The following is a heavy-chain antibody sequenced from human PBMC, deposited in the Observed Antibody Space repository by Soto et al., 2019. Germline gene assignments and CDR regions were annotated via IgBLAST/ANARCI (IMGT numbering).Heavy chain of an antibody. Sequence: EVQLLESGGGLVQPGGSLRLSCAASGFTFSSYAMSWVRQAPGKGLEWVSAISGSGGSTYYADSVKGRFTISRDNSKNTLYLQMNSRRAEDTAVYYCAKGGGGYSSSPDYWGQGPLVTVSS. D-gene: IGHD6-6*01. J-gene: IGHJ4*02. V-gene: IGHV3-23*01. CDR1: GFTFSSYA. CDR3: AKGGGGYSSSPDY. CDR2: ISGSGGST.